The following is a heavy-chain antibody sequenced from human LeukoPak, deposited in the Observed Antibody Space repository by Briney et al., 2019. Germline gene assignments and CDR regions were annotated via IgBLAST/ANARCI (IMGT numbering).Heavy chain of an antibody. Sequence: QPGRSLRLSCTASGFTFGDYAMSWVRQAPGKGLEWVGFIRSKAYGGTTEYAASVKGRFTISRDDSKSIAYLQMNSLKTEDTAVYYCTREYIAVAGTSLAFDIWGQGTMVTVSS. V-gene: IGHV3-49*04. D-gene: IGHD6-19*01. J-gene: IGHJ3*02. CDR3: TREYIAVAGTSLAFDI. CDR2: IRSKAYGGTT. CDR1: GFTFGDYA.